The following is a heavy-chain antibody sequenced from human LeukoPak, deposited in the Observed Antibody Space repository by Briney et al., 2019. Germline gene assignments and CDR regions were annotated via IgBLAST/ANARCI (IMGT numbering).Heavy chain of an antibody. CDR1: GYSISSAYY. CDR2: IYHSGTT. CDR3: ARAVERDYYDSSGCEY. J-gene: IGHJ4*02. Sequence: SETLSLTCAVSGYSISSAYYWGWIRQPPGKGPEWIGSIYHSGTTYYNPSLKSLVTISVDTCRNQFSLKVNSVTAADTAVYYCARAVERDYYDSSGCEYWGQGTLVTVSS. V-gene: IGHV4-38-2*01. D-gene: IGHD3-22*01.